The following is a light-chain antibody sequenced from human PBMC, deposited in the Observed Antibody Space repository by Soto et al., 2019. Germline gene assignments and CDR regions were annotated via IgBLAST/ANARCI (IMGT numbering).Light chain of an antibody. CDR3: QQATNFALT. Sequence: DIQLTQSPSSVSASVGHTVTITCRASQGINKWLARSQQKPGTAATLLIHSAASCYTGVPSRFSGSGSGTDFTLTISRLQPEDFATYYCQQATNFALTFGGGTKVDIK. CDR1: QGINKW. V-gene: IGKV1-12*01. J-gene: IGKJ4*01. CDR2: SAA.